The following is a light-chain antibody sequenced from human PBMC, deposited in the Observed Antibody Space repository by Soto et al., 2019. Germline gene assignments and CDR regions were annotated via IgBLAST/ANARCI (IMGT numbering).Light chain of an antibody. CDR3: QQRSNWWT. V-gene: IGKV3-11*01. J-gene: IGKJ1*01. CDR1: QSVSSY. CDR2: DAS. Sequence: EIVLTQSPATLSLSPGESATLSCRASQSVSSYLAWYQQQPGQAPRLLIYDASNRATGIPARFSGSGSGTDFTLTISSLEPEDFAVYYCQQRSNWWTFGQGTKVEIK.